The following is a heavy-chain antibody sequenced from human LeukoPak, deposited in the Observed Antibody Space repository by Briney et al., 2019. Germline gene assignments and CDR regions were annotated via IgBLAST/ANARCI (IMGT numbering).Heavy chain of an antibody. J-gene: IGHJ4*02. V-gene: IGHV1-18*01. Sequence: ASVKVSCKASGYTFTSYGISWVRQAPGQGLEGMGWISAYNGNTNYAQKLQGRVTMTTDTSTSTAYMELRSLRSDDTAVYYCARVSASLYYDFWSGYRQFFDYWGQGTLVTVSS. CDR1: GYTFTSYG. CDR2: ISAYNGNT. D-gene: IGHD3-3*01. CDR3: ARVSASLYYDFWSGYRQFFDY.